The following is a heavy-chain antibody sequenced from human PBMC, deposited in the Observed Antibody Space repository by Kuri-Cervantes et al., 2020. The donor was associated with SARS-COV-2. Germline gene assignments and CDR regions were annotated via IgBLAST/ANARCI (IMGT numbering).Heavy chain of an antibody. CDR3: ARDQASSSSEIPAFDI. Sequence: GSLRLSCAVSGYSISSGYYWGWIRQHPGKGLEWIGSIYHSGSTYYNPSLKSRVTISVDTSKNHFSLKLSSVTAADTAVYYCARDQASSSSEIPAFDIWGQGTMVTVSS. V-gene: IGHV4-38-2*02. CDR1: GYSISSGYY. J-gene: IGHJ3*02. D-gene: IGHD6-6*01. CDR2: IYHSGST.